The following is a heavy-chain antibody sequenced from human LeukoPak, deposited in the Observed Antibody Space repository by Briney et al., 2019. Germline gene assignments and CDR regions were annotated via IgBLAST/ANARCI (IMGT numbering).Heavy chain of an antibody. CDR2: ISSSRSYI. D-gene: IGHD6-13*01. V-gene: IGHV3-21*04. CDR3: AKDRPTVYSSSWLHFLDS. Sequence: PGGSLRLSCAASGFAFNTYTMNWVRQAPGKGLEWVSSISSSRSYIYYADSVKGRFTISRDNSKNTLYLQMNSLRADDTAVYYCAKDRPTVYSSSWLHFLDSWGQGTLVTVSS. J-gene: IGHJ4*02. CDR1: GFAFNTYT.